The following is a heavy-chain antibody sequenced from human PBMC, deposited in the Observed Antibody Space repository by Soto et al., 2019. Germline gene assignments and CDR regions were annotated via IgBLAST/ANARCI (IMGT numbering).Heavy chain of an antibody. D-gene: IGHD1-26*01. CDR3: ATESGSTYGYFDY. CDR2: ISNSGST. Sequence: SLSLACAVYGGSVTSDEDYWSWIRQSPGKGLEWIGYISNSGSTGYNPSLKTRLSMSVDRSKNQFTLRLTSVTAADKAVYFCATESGSTYGYFDYWGQGTQVTVYS. J-gene: IGHJ4*02. V-gene: IGHV4-30-4*01. CDR1: GGSVTSDEDY.